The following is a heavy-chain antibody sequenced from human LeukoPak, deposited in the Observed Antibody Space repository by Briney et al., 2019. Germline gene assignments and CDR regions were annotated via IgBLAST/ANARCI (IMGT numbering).Heavy chain of an antibody. CDR3: ARESRDTGYNLFDD. Sequence: PGGSLRLSCAASGFTPSDYYMSRIRQAPGKGLEWVSYISSGSSSTNYADSVKGRFTISRDNAKNSLYLQMNSLRAEDTAVYYCARESRDTGYNLFDDWGQGTLVTVSS. J-gene: IGHJ4*02. CDR2: ISSGSSST. V-gene: IGHV3-11*06. D-gene: IGHD3-9*01. CDR1: GFTPSDYY.